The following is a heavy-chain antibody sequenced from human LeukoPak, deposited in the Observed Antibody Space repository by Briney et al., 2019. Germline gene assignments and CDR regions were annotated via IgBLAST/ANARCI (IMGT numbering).Heavy chain of an antibody. CDR2: INHSGST. CDR3: ASFSKYYDILTGYPVNAFDI. D-gene: IGHD3-9*01. Sequence: SETLSLTCAVYGGSFSGYYWSWIRQPPGKGLEWIGEINHSGSTNYNPSLKSRVTISVDTSKNQFSLKLSSVTAADTAVYYCASFSKYYDILTGYPVNAFDIWGQGTMVTVSS. CDR1: GGSFSGYY. V-gene: IGHV4-34*01. J-gene: IGHJ3*02.